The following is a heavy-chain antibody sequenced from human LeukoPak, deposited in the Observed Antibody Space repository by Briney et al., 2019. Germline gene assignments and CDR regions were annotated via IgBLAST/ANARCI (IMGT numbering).Heavy chain of an antibody. CDR3: ARGDIVLPGPSFDP. J-gene: IGHJ5*02. CDR2: IDAGNGNT. V-gene: IGHV1-3*01. CDR1: GYTFTSYA. D-gene: IGHD2-15*01. Sequence: ASVKVSCKASGYTFTSYAMHWVRQAPGQRLEWMGWIDAGNGNTKYSQKFQGRVTITRDTSASTAYMELSSLRSEDTAVYYCARGDIVLPGPSFDPWGQGTLVTVSS.